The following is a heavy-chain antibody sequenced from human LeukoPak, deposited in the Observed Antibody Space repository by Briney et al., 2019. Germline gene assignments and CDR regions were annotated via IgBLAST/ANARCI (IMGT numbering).Heavy chain of an antibody. Sequence: SVKVSCKASGGTFSSYAISWVRQAPGQGLEWMGGIIPIFGTANYAQKFQGRVTMTRDTSTSTVYMELSSLRSEDTAVYYCARLPRRGTQRAWFDPWGQGTLVTVSS. D-gene: IGHD1/OR15-1a*01. CDR3: ARLPRRGTQRAWFDP. CDR2: IIPIFGTA. V-gene: IGHV1-69*05. CDR1: GGTFSSYA. J-gene: IGHJ5*02.